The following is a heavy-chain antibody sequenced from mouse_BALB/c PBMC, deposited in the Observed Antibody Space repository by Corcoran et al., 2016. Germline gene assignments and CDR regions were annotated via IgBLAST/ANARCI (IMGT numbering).Heavy chain of an antibody. CDR1: GYTFTNYG. D-gene: IGHD1-1*01. V-gene: IGHV9-1*02. J-gene: IGHJ1*01. CDR2: INTYTGEQ. Sequence: QIQLVRSGPELKKPGETVKISCKASGYTFTNYGMNWVKQAPGKGLKWMGWINTYTGEQTYADDFKGRFAFSLETSASTAYLQINNLKNEDMATYFCARRSFYYGSSYDWYFDVWGAGTTVTVSS. CDR3: ARRSFYYGSSYDWYFDV.